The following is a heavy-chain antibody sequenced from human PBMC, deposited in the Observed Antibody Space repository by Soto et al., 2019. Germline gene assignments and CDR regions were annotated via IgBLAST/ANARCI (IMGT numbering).Heavy chain of an antibody. CDR3: ARDDYGGNLGY. J-gene: IGHJ4*02. CDR2: ISAYNGNT. CDR1: GYTFTNYG. Sequence: QVQLVQSGAEVKKPGASVKVSCKASGYTFTNYGISWVRLAPGQGLEWMGWISAYNGNTNYAQKLQDSVTMTTDTSTSTAYRELRSLRSDDTAVYYCARDDYGGNLGYWGQGTLVTVSS. D-gene: IGHD4-17*01. V-gene: IGHV1-18*01.